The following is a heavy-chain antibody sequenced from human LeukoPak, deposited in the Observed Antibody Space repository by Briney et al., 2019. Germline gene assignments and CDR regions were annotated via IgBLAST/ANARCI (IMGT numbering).Heavy chain of an antibody. CDR3: ARDPGGRSADYYCDY. CDR1: GFTFSNYG. J-gene: IGHJ4*02. D-gene: IGHD3-3*01. V-gene: IGHV3-30*03. CDR2: ISYDGSDQ. Sequence: GGSLRLSCAASGFTFSNYGMHWVRQGPGKGLEWVAVISYDGSDQNYADSVKGRFTISRDNSNNTLYLQMNSLRAEDTAVYYCARDPGGRSADYYCDYWGQETLVSVFS.